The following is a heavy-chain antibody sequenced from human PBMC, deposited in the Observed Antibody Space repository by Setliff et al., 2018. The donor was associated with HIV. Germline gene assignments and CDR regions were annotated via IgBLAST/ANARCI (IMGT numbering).Heavy chain of an antibody. CDR2: INPNSGGT. J-gene: IGHJ6*03. D-gene: IGHD7-27*01. V-gene: IGHV1-2*02. CDR3: ARDRTPQNWGSRGYYYMDV. CDR1: GYTFTDDY. Sequence: ASVKVSCKASGYTFTDDYMHWVRQAPGQGLEWMGWINPNSGGTNYAQKFQGRVTMTRDTSISTVYMELSRLRSDDTAVYYCARDRTPQNWGSRGYYYMDVWGKGATVTVS.